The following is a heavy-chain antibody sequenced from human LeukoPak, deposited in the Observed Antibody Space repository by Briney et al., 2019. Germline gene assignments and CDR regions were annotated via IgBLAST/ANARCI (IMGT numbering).Heavy chain of an antibody. CDR1: GGSFSSYDFY. CDR3: ARAPFGNWFDP. J-gene: IGHJ5*02. D-gene: IGHD3-10*01. V-gene: IGHV4-30-4*01. CDR2: IYYSGST. Sequence: PSETLSLTCTVSGGSFSSYDFYWSWIRQPPGTGLKWIGCIYYSGSTYYIPPLKSPLTISLDKSQNQLTLVLSSVTAADSAVYDSARAPFGNWFDPWGQGTLVTVSS.